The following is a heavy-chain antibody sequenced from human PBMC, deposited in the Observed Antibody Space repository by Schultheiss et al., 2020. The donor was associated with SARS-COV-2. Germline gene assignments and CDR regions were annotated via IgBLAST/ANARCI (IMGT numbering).Heavy chain of an antibody. CDR3: ARDRRCDENSGLDS. Sequence: SQTLSLTCNVSGGSISSGDYFWSWIRQPPGKGLEWIGYIFYSGSTYYNPSLNSRITITLDNSKNQFSLEVRSLTAADTALYYCARDRRCDENSGLDSWGQGTLVTVSS. CDR1: GGSISSGDYF. D-gene: IGHD3-22*01. CDR2: IFYSGST. V-gene: IGHV4-30-4*01. J-gene: IGHJ4*02.